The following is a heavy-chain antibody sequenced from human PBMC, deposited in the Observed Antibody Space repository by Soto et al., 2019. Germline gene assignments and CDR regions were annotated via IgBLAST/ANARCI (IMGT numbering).Heavy chain of an antibody. CDR3: ARVSMSPHGSGSLGP. J-gene: IGHJ5*02. CDR1: GYTFTSYG. CDR2: ISAYNGNT. D-gene: IGHD3-10*01. V-gene: IGHV1-18*01. Sequence: ASVKVSCKASGYTFTSYGISWVRQAPGQGLEWMGWISAYNGNTNYAQKLQGRVTMTTDTSTSTAYMELRSLRSDDTAVYYCARVSMSPHGSGSLGPWGQGTLVTVSS.